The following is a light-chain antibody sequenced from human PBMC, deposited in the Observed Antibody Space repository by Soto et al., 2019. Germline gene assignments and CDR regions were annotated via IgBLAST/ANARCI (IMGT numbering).Light chain of an antibody. CDR2: EVS. J-gene: IGLJ2*01. CDR3: SSYAGSNNFVV. Sequence: QSALTQPPSASGSPGQSVTISCTGTSSDVGGYNYVSWYQQHPGKAPKLMIYEVSQRPSGVPDRFSGSKSGNTASLTVSGLQAEDDAEYYCSSYAGSNNFVVFGGGTKLTVL. CDR1: SSDVGGYNY. V-gene: IGLV2-8*01.